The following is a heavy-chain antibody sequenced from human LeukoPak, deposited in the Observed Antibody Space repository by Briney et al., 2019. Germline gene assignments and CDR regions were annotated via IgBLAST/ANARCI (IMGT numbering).Heavy chain of an antibody. CDR3: ARDLYYDRSGYYAY. CDR2: INPNSGGT. CDR1: GYTFTGYY. D-gene: IGHD3-22*01. Sequence: ASVKVSCKASGYTFTGYYMHWVRQAPGQVLEWMGWINPNSGGTNYAQKFQGRVTMTRDTSISTAYMELSRLRSDDTAVYYCARDLYYDRSGYYAYWGQGTLVTVSS. V-gene: IGHV1-2*02. J-gene: IGHJ4*02.